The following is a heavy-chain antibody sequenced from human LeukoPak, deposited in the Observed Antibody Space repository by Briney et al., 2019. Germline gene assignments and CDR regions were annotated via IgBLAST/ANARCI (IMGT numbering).Heavy chain of an antibody. D-gene: IGHD3-10*01. J-gene: IGHJ4*02. CDR1: GFTFSSYG. V-gene: IGHV3-30*03. Sequence: GGSLRLSCAASGFTFSSYGMRWVRQAPGKGLEWVAVISFDGSNKYYADSVKGRFTISRDNSKNTLYLQMNSLRVEDTAVYYCAAGLYFGDWWGQGTLVTVSS. CDR3: AAGLYFGDW. CDR2: ISFDGSNK.